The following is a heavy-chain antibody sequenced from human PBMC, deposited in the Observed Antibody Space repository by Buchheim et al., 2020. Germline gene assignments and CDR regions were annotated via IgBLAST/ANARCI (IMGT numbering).Heavy chain of an antibody. CDR2: IYYSGST. D-gene: IGHD1/OR15-1a*01. Sequence: QVQLQESGPGLVKPSETLSLTCTVSGGSVSSDNYYWSWIRQPPGKGLEWIGYIYYSGSTNYNPSLKSRVTISVDTSKNQFSLKLSSVAAADTAVYYCARGGRWKNLYWYFDLWGRGTL. CDR3: ARGGRWKNLYWYFDL. CDR1: GGSVSSDNYY. V-gene: IGHV4-61*01. J-gene: IGHJ2*01.